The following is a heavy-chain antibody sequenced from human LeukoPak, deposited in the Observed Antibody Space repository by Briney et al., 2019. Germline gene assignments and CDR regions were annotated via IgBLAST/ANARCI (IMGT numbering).Heavy chain of an antibody. CDR3: ARRARTAVVVVRAPYYFDY. Sequence: SETLSLTCAVYGGSFSGYYGSWIRQPPGKGLEWIGEINHSGSTNYNPSLKSRVTISVDTSKNQFSLKLSSVTAADTAVYYCARRARTAVVVVRAPYYFDYWGQGTLVTVS. CDR1: GGSFSGYY. J-gene: IGHJ4*02. V-gene: IGHV4-34*01. D-gene: IGHD3-22*01. CDR2: INHSGST.